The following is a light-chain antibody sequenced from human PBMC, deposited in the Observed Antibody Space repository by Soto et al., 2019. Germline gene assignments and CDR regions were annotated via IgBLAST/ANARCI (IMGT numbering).Light chain of an antibody. CDR3: QQYSSSPRT. CDR1: QTIRGSS. CDR2: GAS. J-gene: IGKJ4*01. Sequence: IVLTHAPATLSCSPGERATLSFRGSQTIRGSSLAWYQQKPGQAPRLLMYGASIRATGIPDRFSGGGSGTDFTLTISRLEPEDFAVYYCQQYSSSPRTFGGGTKVDIK. V-gene: IGKV3-20*01.